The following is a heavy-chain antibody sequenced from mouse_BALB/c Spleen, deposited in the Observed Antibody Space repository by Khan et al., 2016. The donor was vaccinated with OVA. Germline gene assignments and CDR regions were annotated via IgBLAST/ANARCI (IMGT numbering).Heavy chain of an antibody. CDR3: SSAVWAAFAY. V-gene: IGHV1S81*02. Sequence: QVQLQQPGAELVKPGASVKLSCRASGYTFTSYYIYWVKQRPGQGLAWIGGINPSDGGTDFNEKFKNKATLTVDKSSSTAYMQLNSLTSEDSAVYYGSSAVWAAFAYWGQGTLVTVSA. J-gene: IGHJ3*01. CDR1: GYTFTSYY. CDR2: INPSDGGT.